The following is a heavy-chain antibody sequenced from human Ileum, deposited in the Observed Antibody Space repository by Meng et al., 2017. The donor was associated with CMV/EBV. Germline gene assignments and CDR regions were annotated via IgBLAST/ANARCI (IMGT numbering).Heavy chain of an antibody. CDR3: ARGSSSWAFDY. CDR1: GGSIIGYY. CDR2: VYSSGST. D-gene: IGHD2-2*01. V-gene: IGHV4-4*07. Sequence: QLPESGPGLVKPSETLPLTCTVSGGSIIGYYWSWIRQPATKGLEWIGRVYSSGSTDYNPSLQSRVTMPVDTSKNQFSLKLSSVTAADTAVYYCARGSSSWAFDYWGQGTLVTVSS. J-gene: IGHJ4*02.